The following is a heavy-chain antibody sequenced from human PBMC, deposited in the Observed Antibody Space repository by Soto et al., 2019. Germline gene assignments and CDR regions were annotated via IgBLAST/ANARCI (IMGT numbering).Heavy chain of an antibody. CDR3: AREAGLYYDSSGYLLYYYYGMDV. V-gene: IGHV3-53*01. CDR2: ICSGGST. J-gene: IGHJ6*02. D-gene: IGHD3-22*01. CDR1: GFTVSSNY. Sequence: GGSLRLSCAASGFTVSSNYMSWVRQAPGKGLEWVSVICSGGSTYYADSVKGRFTISRDNSKNTLYLQMNSLRAEDTAVYYCAREAGLYYDSSGYLLYYYYGMDVWGQGTTVTVSS.